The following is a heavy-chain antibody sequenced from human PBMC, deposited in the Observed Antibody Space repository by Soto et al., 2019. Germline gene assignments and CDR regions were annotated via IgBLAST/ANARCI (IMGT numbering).Heavy chain of an antibody. CDR3: SIHSCVTTVYPYCMDV. V-gene: IGHV4-39*01. D-gene: IGHD4-17*01. CDR2: IYYSGST. Sequence: ASETLSLTCTVSGGSISSSSYYWGWIRQPPGKGLEWIGSIYYSGSTYYNPSLKSRVTISVDTSKNHFSLNLVSVTAADTAVYYCSIHSCVTTVYPYCMDVSGPGPTLTVSS. CDR1: GGSISSSSYY. J-gene: IGHJ6*02.